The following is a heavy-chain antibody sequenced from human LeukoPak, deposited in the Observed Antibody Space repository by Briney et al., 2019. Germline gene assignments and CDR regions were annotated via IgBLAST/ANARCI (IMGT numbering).Heavy chain of an antibody. V-gene: IGHV4-39*07. D-gene: IGHD3-3*01. CDR3: ARDSYYDFWSGYYKKQFDY. J-gene: IGHJ4*02. CDR1: GGSIRSSSYI. Sequence: SETLSLTCSVSGGSIRSSSYIWGWIRQPPGKGLEWIGEINHSGSTNYNPSLKSRVTISVDTSKNQFSLKLSSVTAADTAVYYCARDSYYDFWSGYYKKQFDYWGQGTLVTVSS. CDR2: INHSGST.